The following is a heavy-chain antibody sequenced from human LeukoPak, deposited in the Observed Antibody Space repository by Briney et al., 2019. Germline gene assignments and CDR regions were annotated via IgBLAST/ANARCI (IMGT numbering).Heavy chain of an antibody. V-gene: IGHV3-30-3*01. CDR2: ISYDGSNK. CDR3: ARGPAYSWVYSSSWYGSCDY. J-gene: IGHJ4*02. Sequence: PGGSLRLSCAASGFTFSSYAMHWVRQAPGKGLEWVAVISYDGSNKYYADSVKGRFTISRDNSKNTLYLQMNSLRAEDTAVYYCARGPAYSWVYSSSWYGSCDYWGQGTLVTVSS. CDR1: GFTFSSYA. D-gene: IGHD6-13*01.